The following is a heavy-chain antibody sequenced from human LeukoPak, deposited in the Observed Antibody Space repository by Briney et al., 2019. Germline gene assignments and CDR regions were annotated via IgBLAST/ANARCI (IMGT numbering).Heavy chain of an antibody. V-gene: IGHV3-33*01. Sequence: GRSLRLSCAASGVTFRGNGMHWVRQAPGKGLEWAAIIWYDGSNRYYADSVKGRFTISRDNSKNTLFLQMNSLTAEDTAVYYCARDQGTSVTAMVGGHFDYWGPGTLVTVSS. CDR1: GVTFRGNG. CDR2: IWYDGSNR. J-gene: IGHJ4*02. D-gene: IGHD4-17*01. CDR3: ARDQGTSVTAMVGGHFDY.